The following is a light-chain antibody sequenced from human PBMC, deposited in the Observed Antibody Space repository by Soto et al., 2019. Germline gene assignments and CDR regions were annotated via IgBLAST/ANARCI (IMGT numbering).Light chain of an antibody. V-gene: IGLV1-51*01. CDR1: SSIIGNNY. CDR3: SSFSSITREV. J-gene: IGLJ2*01. CDR2: DNS. Sequence: QSVLTQPPSVSAAPGQKVTISCSGSSSIIGNNYVSWYQQLPGTAPKLLIYDNSKRPSGIPDRFSGSKSGTSATLGITGLQTGDEADYYCSSFSSITREVFGGGTKLTVL.